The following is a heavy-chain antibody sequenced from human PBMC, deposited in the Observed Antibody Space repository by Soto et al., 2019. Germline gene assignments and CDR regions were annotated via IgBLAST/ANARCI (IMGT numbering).Heavy chain of an antibody. CDR1: GYTYTSYD. Sequence: ASVKVSCKASGYTYTSYDITWVRPATGQGLEWMVCLNPNSGNTGYAQKFQGRVTMTRNTSISTAYMELSSLRSEDTAVYYCARGCICGFFSTRTYYYYVMYFCGQGTTVTVSS. J-gene: IGHJ6*02. CDR2: LNPNSGNT. CDR3: ARGCICGFFSTRTYYYYVMYF. D-gene: IGHD2-2*03. V-gene: IGHV1-8*01.